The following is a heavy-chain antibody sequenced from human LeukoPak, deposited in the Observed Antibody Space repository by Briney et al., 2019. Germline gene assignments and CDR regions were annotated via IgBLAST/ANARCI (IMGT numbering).Heavy chain of an antibody. V-gene: IGHV4-38-2*01. CDR2: IYHSGST. Sequence: SETLSPTCAVSGYSISSGYYWGWIRQPPGKGLEWIGSIYHSGSTYYNPSLKSRVTISVDTSKNQFSLKLSSVTAADTAVYYCARRDYGGNLDYWGQGTLVTVSS. CDR3: ARRDYGGNLDY. CDR1: GYSISSGYY. D-gene: IGHD4-23*01. J-gene: IGHJ4*02.